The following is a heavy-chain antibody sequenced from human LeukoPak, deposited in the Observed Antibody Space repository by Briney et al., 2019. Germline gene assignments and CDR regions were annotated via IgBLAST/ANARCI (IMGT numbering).Heavy chain of an antibody. V-gene: IGHV3-48*03. CDR1: GFTFSSYE. CDR3: ARDRREGITMVRGVIMPQGNGFSDY. D-gene: IGHD3-10*01. J-gene: IGHJ4*02. CDR2: ISSSSGTA. Sequence: GGSLRLSCEASGFTFSSYEMNWVRQAPGKGPEWVAWISSSSGTAYYADSVKGRFTISRDNAKNSLYLQMNSLRAEDTAVYYCARDRREGITMVRGVIMPQGNGFSDYWGQGARVAVSS.